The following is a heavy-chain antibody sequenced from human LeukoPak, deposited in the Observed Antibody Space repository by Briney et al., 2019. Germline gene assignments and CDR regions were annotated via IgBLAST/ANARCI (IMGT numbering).Heavy chain of an antibody. Sequence: ASVKVSCKASGGTFSSYAISWVRQAPGQGLEWMGRIIPILGIANYTQKFQGRVTITADKSTSTAYMELSSLRSEDTAVCYCARAIAAAGDDAFDIWGQGTMVTVSS. D-gene: IGHD6-13*01. CDR2: IIPILGIA. CDR1: GGTFSSYA. CDR3: ARAIAAAGDDAFDI. J-gene: IGHJ3*02. V-gene: IGHV1-69*04.